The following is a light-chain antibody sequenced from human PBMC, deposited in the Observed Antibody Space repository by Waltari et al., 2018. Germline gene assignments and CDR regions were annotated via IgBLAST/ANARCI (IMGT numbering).Light chain of an antibody. CDR3: AVWDDSLRGFIM. J-gene: IGLJ3*02. Sequence: QSVLTQPPSASGTPGQRVTSAGPGSGTNIGSNSVQWYQQLPGAAPKLLIYRNDQRPSGVPDRFSGSKTGTSASLAISGLRSEDEADYYCAVWDDSLRGFIMFGGGTKLTVL. CDR2: RND. CDR1: GTNIGSNS. V-gene: IGLV1-47*01.